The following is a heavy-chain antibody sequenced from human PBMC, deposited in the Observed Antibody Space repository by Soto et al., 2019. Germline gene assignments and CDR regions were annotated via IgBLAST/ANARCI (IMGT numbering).Heavy chain of an antibody. CDR1: GYSFTSYW. CDR2: IYPGDSDT. CDR3: ARHVGYSDYYYYYGMDV. D-gene: IGHD5-18*01. Sequence: GESLKISCKGSGYSFTSYWIGWVRQMPGKGLEWMGIIYPGDSDTRYSPSFQGQVTISADKSISTAYLQWSSLKASDTAMYYCARHVGYSDYYYYYGMDVWGQGTTVTVSS. J-gene: IGHJ6*02. V-gene: IGHV5-51*01.